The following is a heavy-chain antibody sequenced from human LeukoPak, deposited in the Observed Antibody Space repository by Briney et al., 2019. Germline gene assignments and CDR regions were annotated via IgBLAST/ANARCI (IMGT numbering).Heavy chain of an antibody. J-gene: IGHJ4*02. CDR1: GFTFSSYW. CDR2: IKQDGSEK. D-gene: IGHD1-26*01. Sequence: GGSLRLSCAASGFTFSSYWMSWVRQAPGKGLEWVANIKQDGSEKYYVDSVKGRFTISRDNSKNTLYLQMNSLRAEDTAVYYCARDAGGSYFDYWGQGTLVTVSS. CDR3: ARDAGGSYFDY. V-gene: IGHV3-7*01.